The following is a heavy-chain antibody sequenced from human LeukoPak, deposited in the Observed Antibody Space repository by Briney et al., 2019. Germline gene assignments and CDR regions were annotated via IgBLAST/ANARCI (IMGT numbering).Heavy chain of an antibody. J-gene: IGHJ4*02. V-gene: IGHV3-33*01. D-gene: IGHD5-18*01. CDR1: GFTFSSYG. Sequence: GRSLRLSCAASGFTFSSYGMHWVRQAPGKGLEWVAVIWYDGSNKYYADSVKGRFTISRDNAKNSLYLQMNSLRAEDTAVYYCARDRTSEGSRGYSYGYDYFDYWGQGTLVTVSS. CDR2: IWYDGSNK. CDR3: ARDRTSEGSRGYSYGYDYFDY.